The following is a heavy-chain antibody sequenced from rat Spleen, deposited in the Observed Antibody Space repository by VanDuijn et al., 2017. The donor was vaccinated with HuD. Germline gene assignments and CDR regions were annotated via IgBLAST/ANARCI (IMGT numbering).Heavy chain of an antibody. J-gene: IGHJ2*01. CDR2: ISSDGGRN. V-gene: IGHV5-7*01. D-gene: IGHD1-12*03. CDR1: GFPFSDYY. CDR3: ARLYADGYEYFDY. Sequence: EVQLVESDGGLVQPGRSLKLSCAASGFPFSDYYMAWVRQAPTKGLEWVATISSDGGRNFYRDSVKGRFTISRDNAKSTLYLQIDSLRSEDTATYYCARLYADGYEYFDYWGQGVMVTVSS.